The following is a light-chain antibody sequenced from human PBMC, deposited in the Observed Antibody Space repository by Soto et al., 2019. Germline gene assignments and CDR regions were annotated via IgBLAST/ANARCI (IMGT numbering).Light chain of an antibody. V-gene: IGLV1-40*01. CDR2: GNS. J-gene: IGLJ2*01. CDR1: SSNIGAGYD. CDR3: QSYDSRLSGVV. Sequence: QSVLTQPTSVSGAPGQRVTISCTGSSSNIGAGYDVHWYQQLPGTAPQLLIYGNSNRPSWVPDRCSGSKSCTSSSLAITGLQAEDEADYYCQSYDSRLSGVVFGGGTKLTVL.